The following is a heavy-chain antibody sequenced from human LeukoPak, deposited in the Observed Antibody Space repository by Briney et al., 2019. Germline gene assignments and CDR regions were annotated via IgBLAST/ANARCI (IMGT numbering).Heavy chain of an antibody. Sequence: SETLSLTCAVYGGSFSGYYWSWIRQPPGKGLEWIGEINHSGSTNYNPSLKSRVTISVDTSKNQFSLKLSSVTAADTAVYYCAREGLERAYYYGSGSYWAWGQGTLVTVSS. J-gene: IGHJ5*02. CDR2: INHSGST. CDR3: AREGLERAYYYGSGSYWA. CDR1: GGSFSGYY. V-gene: IGHV4-34*01. D-gene: IGHD3-10*01.